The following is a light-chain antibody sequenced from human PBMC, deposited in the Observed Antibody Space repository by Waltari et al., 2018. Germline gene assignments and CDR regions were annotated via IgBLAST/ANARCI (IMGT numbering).Light chain of an antibody. CDR1: QRISDS. Sequence: DIQMTQSPSTLSASVGDRVTITCRAGQRISDSLAWYQQKTGKAPKVLIYKTSSLDSGVPSRFSGSGSGTEFSLTISSLQPDDFATYYCLQYNTYPWTFGQGTKVEIK. CDR2: KTS. CDR3: LQYNTYPWT. J-gene: IGKJ1*01. V-gene: IGKV1-5*03.